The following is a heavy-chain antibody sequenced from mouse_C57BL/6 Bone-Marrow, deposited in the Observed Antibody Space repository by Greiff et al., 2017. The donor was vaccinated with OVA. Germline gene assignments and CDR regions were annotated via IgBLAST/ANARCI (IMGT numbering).Heavy chain of an antibody. CDR1: GFTFSDYG. D-gene: IGHD2-4*01. CDR2: ISNLAYSI. Sequence: EVQGVESGGGLVQPGGSLKLSCAASGFTFSDYGMAWVRQAPRKGPAWVAFISNLAYSIYYADTVTGRFTISRENAKNPLYLELSSLRSEDTAMYYCARHVYDYDRGDYFGYWGKGTTLTGSS. J-gene: IGHJ2*01. CDR3: ARHVYDYDRGDYFGY. V-gene: IGHV5-15*01.